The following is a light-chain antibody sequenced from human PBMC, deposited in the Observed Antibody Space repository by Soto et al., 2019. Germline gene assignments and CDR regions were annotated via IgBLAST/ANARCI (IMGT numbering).Light chain of an antibody. V-gene: IGLV1-44*01. CDR1: SSNIGSNT. CDR2: NSN. Sequence: QSVLAQPPSASGTPGQRVSISCSGSSSNIGSNTVNWYQQLPGTTPKLLIYNSNQRPSGVPDRFSGSKSGTSASLAISGLQSEDEAAYYCAALDDSLSGLVFGGGTKLTVL. J-gene: IGLJ2*01. CDR3: AALDDSLSGLV.